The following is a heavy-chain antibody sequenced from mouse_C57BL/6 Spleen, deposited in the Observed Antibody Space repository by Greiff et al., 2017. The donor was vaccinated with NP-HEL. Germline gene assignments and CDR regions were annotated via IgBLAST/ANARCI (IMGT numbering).Heavy chain of an antibody. CDR2: ISYDGSN. CDR3: ARDRYYDYDERVSYFDY. J-gene: IGHJ2*01. CDR1: GYSITSGYY. V-gene: IGHV3-6*01. Sequence: EVQLQESGPGLVKPSQSLSLTCSVTGYSITSGYYWNWIRQFPGNKLEWMGYISYDGSNNYNPSLKNRISITRDTSKNQFFLKLNSVTTEDTATYYCARDRYYDYDERVSYFDYWGQGTTLTVSS. D-gene: IGHD2-4*01.